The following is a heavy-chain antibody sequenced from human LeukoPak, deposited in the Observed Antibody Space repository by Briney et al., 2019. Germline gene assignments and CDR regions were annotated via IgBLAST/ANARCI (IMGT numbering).Heavy chain of an antibody. D-gene: IGHD6-13*01. J-gene: IGHJ4*02. Sequence: ASVKVSCKASGYTFTSYYMHWVRQAPGQGLEWMGIINPSGGDTNYAQKFQGRLTMTRDTSISTAYMELSRLRSDDTAVYYCARGLLAAAATLDYWGQGTLVTVSS. V-gene: IGHV1-2*02. CDR1: GYTFTSYY. CDR3: ARGLLAAAATLDY. CDR2: INPSGGDT.